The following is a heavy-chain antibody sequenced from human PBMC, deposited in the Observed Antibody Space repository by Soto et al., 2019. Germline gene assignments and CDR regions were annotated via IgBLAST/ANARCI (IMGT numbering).Heavy chain of an antibody. V-gene: IGHV1-69*13. Sequence: GASVKVSCKASGGTFSSYAISWVRQAPGQGLEWMGGIIPIFGTANYAQKFQGRVTITADESTSTAYMELSSLRSEDTAVYYCARDMACVGSWCKTNWFDPWGQGTLVTVSS. D-gene: IGHD6-13*01. CDR3: ARDMACVGSWCKTNWFDP. CDR1: GGTFSSYA. J-gene: IGHJ5*02. CDR2: IIPIFGTA.